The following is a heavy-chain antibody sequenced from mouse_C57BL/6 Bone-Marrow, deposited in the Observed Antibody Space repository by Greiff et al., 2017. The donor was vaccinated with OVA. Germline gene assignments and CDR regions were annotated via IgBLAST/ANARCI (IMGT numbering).Heavy chain of an antibody. CDR2: IDPSDSYT. J-gene: IGHJ1*03. V-gene: IGHV1-69*01. Sequence: QVQLQQSGAELVMPGASVKLSCKASGYTFTSYWMHWVKQRPGQGLEWIGEIDPSDSYTNYNQKFKGKSTLTVDKSSSTAYMQLSSLTSEDSAVYYCARGYDGYYGWYFDVWGTGTTVTVSS. CDR3: ARGYDGYYGWYFDV. D-gene: IGHD2-3*01. CDR1: GYTFTSYW.